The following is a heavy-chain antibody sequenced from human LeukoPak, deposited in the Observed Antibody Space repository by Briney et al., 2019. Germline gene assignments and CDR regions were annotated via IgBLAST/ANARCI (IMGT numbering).Heavy chain of an antibody. V-gene: IGHV4-34*01. CDR1: GGSFSGYY. J-gene: IGHJ4*02. D-gene: IGHD2-2*01. CDR3: ARGRDVVVPAAIGLDY. CDR2: INHSGST. Sequence: SETLSLTCAVYGGSFSGYYWSWIRQPPGKGLEWIGEINHSGSTNYTPSLKSRVTISVDTSKNQFSLKLSSVTAADTAVYYCARGRDVVVPAAIGLDYWGQGTLVTVSS.